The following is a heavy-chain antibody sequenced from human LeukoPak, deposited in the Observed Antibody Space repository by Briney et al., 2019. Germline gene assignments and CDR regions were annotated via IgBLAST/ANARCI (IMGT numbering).Heavy chain of an antibody. D-gene: IGHD6-13*01. V-gene: IGHV3-7*01. CDR1: GFTFSSFW. CDR2: INEAGSGK. CDR3: ASGRQLGY. J-gene: IGHJ4*02. Sequence: GALRLSCAASGFTFSSFWMSGVRQAPGKGLEGVANINEAGSGKYYVDSVKGRFTISRDNAKNSLYLQMNSLRVEDTAIYYCASGRQLGYWGQGTPATVSA.